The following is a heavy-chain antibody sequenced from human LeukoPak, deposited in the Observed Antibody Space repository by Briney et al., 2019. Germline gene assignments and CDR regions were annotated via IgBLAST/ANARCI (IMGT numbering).Heavy chain of an antibody. CDR2: IFYDGNNK. D-gene: IGHD3-16*02. V-gene: IGHV3-33*01. CDR1: GFTFSTYG. Sequence: GRSLRLSCAASGFTFSTYGMHWVRQAPGKGLEWVAVIFYDGNNKYYADSVKGRFTISRDNSKNTLYLQMNSLRAEDTAVYYCARDEATGLPFGELSLYPQDVWGQGTTVTVSS. J-gene: IGHJ6*02. CDR3: ARDEATGLPFGELSLYPQDV.